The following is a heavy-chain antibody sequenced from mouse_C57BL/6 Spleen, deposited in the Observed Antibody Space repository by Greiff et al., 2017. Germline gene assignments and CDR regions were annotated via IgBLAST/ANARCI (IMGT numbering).Heavy chain of an antibody. V-gene: IGHV14-1*01. D-gene: IGHD1-1*01. CDR3: TFYDYGSSCVGY. Sequence: EVQLQQSGAELVRPGASVKLSCTASGFTIKDYYMHWVKQRPEQGLEWIGRIDPEDGDTEYAPKFQGKATMTADTSSNTAYLQLSSLTSEDTAVYYCTFYDYGSSCVGYWGQGTPLTVSS. J-gene: IGHJ2*01. CDR1: GFTIKDYY. CDR2: IDPEDGDT.